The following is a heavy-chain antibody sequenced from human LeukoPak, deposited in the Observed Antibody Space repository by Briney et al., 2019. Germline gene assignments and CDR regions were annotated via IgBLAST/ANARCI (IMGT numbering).Heavy chain of an antibody. Sequence: GGSLRLSCAASGFTFSSYDMHWVRQATGKGLEWVSAIGTAGDTYYPGSVKGRFTISRENAKNSLYLQMNSLRAGDTAVYYCARAYYDSSGYYYKDWGQGTLVTVSS. J-gene: IGHJ4*02. CDR3: ARAYYDSSGYYYKD. D-gene: IGHD3-22*01. V-gene: IGHV3-13*01. CDR2: IGTAGDT. CDR1: GFTFSSYD.